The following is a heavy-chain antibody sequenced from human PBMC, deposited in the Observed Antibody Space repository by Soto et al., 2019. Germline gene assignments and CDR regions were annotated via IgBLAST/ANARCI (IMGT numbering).Heavy chain of an antibody. CDR1: GGSISSGGYY. CDR3: ARSVSP. V-gene: IGHV4-31*03. J-gene: IGHJ5*02. Sequence: QVQLQESGPGLVKPSQTLSLTCTVSGGSISSGGYYWSWIRQHPGKGLEWIGYIYYSGTTYYHPSLXTXXTISVDTAKNQFSLKPNSVTAAATAVYYCARSVSPWGQGTLVTVSS. CDR2: IYYSGTT.